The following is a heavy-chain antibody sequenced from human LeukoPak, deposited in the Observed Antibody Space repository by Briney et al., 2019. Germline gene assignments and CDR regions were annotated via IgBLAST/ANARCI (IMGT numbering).Heavy chain of an antibody. CDR3: AEELRAFWGGISWYFDL. D-gene: IGHD3-16*01. CDR2: IIGSSVST. Sequence: PGGSLRLSCAASGFTFSSYTMTWVRQAPGKGLEWVSAIIGSSVSTYYADSVKGRFTISRDNSKNTLYLQMNSLRAEDTAVYYCAEELRAFWGGISWYFDLWGRGTLVTVSS. V-gene: IGHV3-23*01. J-gene: IGHJ2*01. CDR1: GFTFSSYT.